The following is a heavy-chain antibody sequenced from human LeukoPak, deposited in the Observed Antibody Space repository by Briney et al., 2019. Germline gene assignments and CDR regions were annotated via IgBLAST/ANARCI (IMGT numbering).Heavy chain of an antibody. CDR1: GGSISSSSYY. CDR3: ARDLGPYGDPQQVFDY. V-gene: IGHV4-39*02. J-gene: IGHJ4*02. D-gene: IGHD4-17*01. Sequence: PSETLSLTCTVSGGSISSSSYYWGWIRQPPGKGLEWIGSLYYSGSTYYNPSLKSRVTISVDTSENQFSLKLSSVTAADTAVYYCARDLGPYGDPQQVFDYWGQGTLVTVSS. CDR2: LYYSGST.